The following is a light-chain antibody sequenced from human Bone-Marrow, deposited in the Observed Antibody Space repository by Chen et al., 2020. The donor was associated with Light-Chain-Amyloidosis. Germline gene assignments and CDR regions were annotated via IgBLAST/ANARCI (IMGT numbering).Light chain of an antibody. Sequence: YELTQPPSLSVSPGQTARITCSGDDLPTKEAYWYQQKPGQAPVLVIHRDTERPSGLAERFPGSSSGTTATLTISGVQAEDEADYHCQSADSSGTYEVIFGGGTKLTVL. V-gene: IGLV3-25*03. CDR3: QSADSSGTYEVI. CDR1: DLPTKE. CDR2: RDT. J-gene: IGLJ2*01.